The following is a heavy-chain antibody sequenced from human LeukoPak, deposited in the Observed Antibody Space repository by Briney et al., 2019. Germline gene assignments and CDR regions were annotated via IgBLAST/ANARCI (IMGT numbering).Heavy chain of an antibody. Sequence: GGSLRLSCAASGFTVSSNYMSWVRQAPGKGLEWVSVIHSGGSTYYADSVKGRFTISRDNSKNTLYLQMNSLRAEDTAVYYCARRRRYCSSTSCYDWFDPWGQGTLVTVSS. CDR1: GFTVSSNY. J-gene: IGHJ5*02. CDR2: IHSGGST. CDR3: ARRRRYCSSTSCYDWFDP. V-gene: IGHV3-53*01. D-gene: IGHD2-2*01.